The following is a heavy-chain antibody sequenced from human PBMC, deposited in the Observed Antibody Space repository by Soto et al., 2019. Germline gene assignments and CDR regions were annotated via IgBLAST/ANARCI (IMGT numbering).Heavy chain of an antibody. J-gene: IGHJ6*02. CDR1: GFTFSSYG. D-gene: IGHD2-8*01. CDR3: ARDHCTNGVCYPRYYYYYGMDV. CDR2: IWYDGSNK. V-gene: IGHV3-33*01. Sequence: QVQLVESGGGVVQPGRSLRLSCAASGFTFSSYGMHWVRQAPGKGLEWVAVIWYDGSNKYYADSVKGRFTISRDNYKIQLYLPMNSRRAEDTAVYYCARDHCTNGVCYPRYYYYYGMDVWGQGTTVTVSS.